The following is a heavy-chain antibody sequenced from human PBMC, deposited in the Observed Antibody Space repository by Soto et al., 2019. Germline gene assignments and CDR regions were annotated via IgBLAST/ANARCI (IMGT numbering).Heavy chain of an antibody. CDR2: SYYSGST. V-gene: IGHV4-31*03. J-gene: IGHJ4*02. CDR1: GGSISSGGYY. Sequence: QVQLQESGPGLVKPSQTLSLTCTVSGGSISSGGYYWSWIRQHPGKGLEWIGYSYYSGSTYYKPSLKSRVTISVDTSKNQFSLKLSSVTAADTAVYYWATGRLGELSRTVDYWGQGTLVTVSS. CDR3: ATGRLGELSRTVDY. D-gene: IGHD3-16*02.